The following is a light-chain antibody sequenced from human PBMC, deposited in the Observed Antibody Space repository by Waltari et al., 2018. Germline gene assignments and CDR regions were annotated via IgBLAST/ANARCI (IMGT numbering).Light chain of an antibody. V-gene: IGKV4-1*01. CDR3: HQYCSMPYT. J-gene: IGKJ2*01. Sequence: DIVMTKSRDALRVALGERATFNCKSSQSVSYSSDNKNCLAWYQQKPGQSPKLLIYGASTRESGVPDRFSGSGSGTDFSLTISSLQAEDVAVYYCHQYCSMPYTFGQGTKLEI. CDR1: QSVSYSSDNKNC. CDR2: GAS.